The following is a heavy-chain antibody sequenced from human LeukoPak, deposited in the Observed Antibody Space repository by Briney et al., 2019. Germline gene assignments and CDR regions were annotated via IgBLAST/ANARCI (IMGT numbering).Heavy chain of an antibody. CDR2: INWNGGST. J-gene: IGHJ4*02. CDR3: ARGIRFLEWLSGFDY. Sequence: GGSLRLSCAASGFTFDDYGMSWVRQVPGKGLEWVSGINWNGGSTGYADSVKGRFTISRDNAKNSLYLQMDSLRVEDTASYYCARGIRFLEWLSGFDYWGQGTLVTVSS. CDR1: GFTFDDYG. V-gene: IGHV3-20*04. D-gene: IGHD3-3*01.